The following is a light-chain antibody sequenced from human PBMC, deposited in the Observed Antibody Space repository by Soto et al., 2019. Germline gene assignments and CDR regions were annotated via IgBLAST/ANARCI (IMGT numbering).Light chain of an antibody. CDR3: QQCYSRPPT. CDR2: GAS. Sequence: AIGSSSTRESDIPSDRASQSVSSNLAWYQQKPGQAPRLLIYGASTRATGIPARFSGSRSGPDFTLTISSLQPEDFATYYCQQCYSRPPTFGQGTKVDIK. J-gene: IGKJ1*01. CDR1: QSVSSN. V-gene: IGKV3-15*01.